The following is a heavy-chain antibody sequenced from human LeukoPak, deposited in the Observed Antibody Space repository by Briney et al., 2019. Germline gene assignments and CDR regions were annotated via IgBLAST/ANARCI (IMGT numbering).Heavy chain of an antibody. D-gene: IGHD1-26*01. Sequence: PSETPSLTCTVSGGSISSHSYYWGWIRQPPGKGLEWIGSIYYSGSTYHNPSLKSRVTISVDTSKNQFSLKLSSVTAADTAVYYCATYSGSYSGARFDYWGQGALVTVSS. CDR1: GGSISSHSYY. CDR3: ATYSGSYSGARFDY. V-gene: IGHV4-39*07. J-gene: IGHJ4*02. CDR2: IYYSGST.